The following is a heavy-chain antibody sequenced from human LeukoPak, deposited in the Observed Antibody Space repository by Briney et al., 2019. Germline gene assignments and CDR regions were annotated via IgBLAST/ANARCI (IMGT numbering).Heavy chain of an antibody. J-gene: IGHJ3*02. Sequence: GGSLRLSCGASVLLLSTYSMNWLRRAPGKGLEWVSYISGSGTTISYADSVKGPFTISRDNAEKSLYLQMRSLRAEDTAVYYCARSDGFDIWGQGTMVTVSS. CDR2: ISGSGTTI. CDR1: VLLLSTYS. CDR3: ARSDGFDI. V-gene: IGHV3-48*01.